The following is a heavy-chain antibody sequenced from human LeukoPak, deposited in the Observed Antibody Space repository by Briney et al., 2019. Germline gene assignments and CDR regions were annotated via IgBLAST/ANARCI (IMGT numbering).Heavy chain of an antibody. J-gene: IGHJ4*02. CDR2: ISGSGGAT. CDR3: ARQIGYCSGGSCYFDN. V-gene: IGHV3-23*01. D-gene: IGHD2-15*01. CDR1: GFTFSNYA. Sequence: SGGSLRLSCTASGFTFSNYAMSWVRQAPGTGLQWVSAISGSGGATYNADSVKGRFTISRDKAKNTVVLQMNSLRVDDMGVYYCARQIGYCSGGSCYFDNWGQGTLVTVSS.